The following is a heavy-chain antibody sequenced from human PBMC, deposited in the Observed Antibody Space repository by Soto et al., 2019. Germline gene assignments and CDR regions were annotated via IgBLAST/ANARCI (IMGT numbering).Heavy chain of an antibody. D-gene: IGHD3-3*01. J-gene: IGHJ5*02. CDR3: AKASEWLFGNWFDP. CDR1: GFSFTDFA. V-gene: IGHV3-23*01. Sequence: PGRSQRLSCAASGFSFTDFAMRWVRQPPGKGLEWVSSISGTGGRIHYADSVKGRFSISRDNSRNTLSLQMNSLRAEDTALYYCAKASEWLFGNWFDPWGQGTLVTVSS. CDR2: ISGTGGRI.